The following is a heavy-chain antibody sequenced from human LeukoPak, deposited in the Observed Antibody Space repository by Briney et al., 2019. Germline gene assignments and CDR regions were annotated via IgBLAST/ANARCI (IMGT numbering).Heavy chain of an antibody. CDR1: GGSLSSNSYY. Sequence: SETLSLTCTVSGGSLSSNSYYWGWIRQPPGKGLEWIGNIYYSGSTYYNPSLKSRVTISVDTSRNQFSLTLSSVTAADTAVYYCARSRDGYNFDSWGQGTLVTVSS. V-gene: IGHV4-39*01. CDR2: IYYSGST. J-gene: IGHJ4*02. D-gene: IGHD5-24*01. CDR3: ARSRDGYNFDS.